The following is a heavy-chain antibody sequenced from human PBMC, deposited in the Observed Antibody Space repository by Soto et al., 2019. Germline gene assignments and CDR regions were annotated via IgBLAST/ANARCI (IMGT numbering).Heavy chain of an antibody. V-gene: IGHV1-69*06. CDR1: GGTFSSYA. CDR3: AREGGIVVVPAADQNAFDI. CDR2: IIPIFGTA. Sequence: GASVKVSCKASGGTFSSYAISWVRQAPGQGLEWMGGIIPIFGTANYAQKFQGRVTITADKSTSTAYMELSSLRSEDTAVYYCAREGGIVVVPAADQNAFDIWGQGTMVTVPS. J-gene: IGHJ3*02. D-gene: IGHD2-2*01.